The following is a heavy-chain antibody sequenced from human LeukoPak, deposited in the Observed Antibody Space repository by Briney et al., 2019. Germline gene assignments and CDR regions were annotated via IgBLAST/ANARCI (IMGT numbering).Heavy chain of an antibody. CDR2: INSDGSST. Sequence: PGGSLRLSCAASGFTFSSYWMPWVRQAPGKGLVWVSRINSDGSSTSYADSVKGRFTISRDNAKNTLYLQMNSLRAEDTAVYYCARDYDILTGYLNYFDYWGQGTLVTVSS. V-gene: IGHV3-74*01. D-gene: IGHD3-9*01. J-gene: IGHJ4*02. CDR3: ARDYDILTGYLNYFDY. CDR1: GFTFSSYW.